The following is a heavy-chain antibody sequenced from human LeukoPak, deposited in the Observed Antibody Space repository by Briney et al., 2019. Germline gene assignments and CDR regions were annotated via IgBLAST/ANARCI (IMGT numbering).Heavy chain of an antibody. CDR3: ARVGSRENWFDP. D-gene: IGHD2-15*01. CDR1: GGSISGYY. Sequence: ETLSLTCTVSGGSISGYYWSWIRQPAGKGLEWIGRIYTSGSTNYNPSLKSRVTMSVDTSKNQFSLKLSSVTAADTAVYYCARVGSRENWFDPWGQGTLVTVSS. CDR2: IYTSGST. V-gene: IGHV4-4*07. J-gene: IGHJ5*02.